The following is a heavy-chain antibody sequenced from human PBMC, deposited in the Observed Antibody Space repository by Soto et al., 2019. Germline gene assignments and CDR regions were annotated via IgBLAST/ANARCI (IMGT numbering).Heavy chain of an antibody. CDR1: GFNFISYG. J-gene: IGHJ4*02. V-gene: IGHV3-30*03. CDR3: ARPHSSSVLDS. D-gene: IGHD6-13*01. CDR2: MSFDGTNK. Sequence: QVHLVESGGGVVQPGGSLRLSCVASGFNFISYGMHWVRQAPGKGLEWVAVMSFDGTNKDYADSVKGRVTISRDNSINTLCLQMHNLRVEDTAIDYCARPHSSSVLDSWGQGTLVIVSS.